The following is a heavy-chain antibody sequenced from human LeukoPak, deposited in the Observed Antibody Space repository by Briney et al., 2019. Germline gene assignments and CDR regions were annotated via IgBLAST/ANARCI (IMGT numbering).Heavy chain of an antibody. V-gene: IGHV3-23*01. J-gene: IGHJ6*03. CDR2: ISGSGGST. Sequence: GGSLRLSCAASGFTFSSYAMSWVRQAPGKGLEWVSAISGSGGSTYYADSVKGRFTISRDNSKNTLYLPMNSLRAQDTAVYYSAQVAYYYMDVWGKGTTVTVSS. CDR1: GFTFSSYA. CDR3: AQVAYYYMDV.